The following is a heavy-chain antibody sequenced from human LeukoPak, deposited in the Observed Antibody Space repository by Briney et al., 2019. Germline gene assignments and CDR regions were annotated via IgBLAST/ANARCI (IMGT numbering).Heavy chain of an antibody. CDR2: ISSSISTM. CDR1: GFTFSTYS. V-gene: IGHV3-48*02. Sequence: PGGSLRLSCAASGFTFSTYSMNWVRQAPGKGLEWVSYISSSISTMYYADSVEGRFTISRDNAKTSLYLQMNSLRDEDTAIYYCARDFAGGDGFDIWGQGTLVTVSS. J-gene: IGHJ3*02. CDR3: ARDFAGGDGFDI.